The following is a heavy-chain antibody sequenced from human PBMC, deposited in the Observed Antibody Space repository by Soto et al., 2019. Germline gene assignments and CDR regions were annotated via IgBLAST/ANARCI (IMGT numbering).Heavy chain of an antibody. J-gene: IGHJ4*02. D-gene: IGHD3-10*01. CDR3: TAKRGSGSYIAS. CDR2: IKTKSDGGTT. CDR1: GFTFSNAW. V-gene: IGHV3-15*01. Sequence: GGSLRLSCVASGFTFSNAWMSWVRQAPGKGLEWVGRIKTKSDGGTTDYAAPVKGRFTISRDDSKNTLYLQMNSLKTEDSAVYYCTAKRGSGSYIASWGKGTLVTVSS.